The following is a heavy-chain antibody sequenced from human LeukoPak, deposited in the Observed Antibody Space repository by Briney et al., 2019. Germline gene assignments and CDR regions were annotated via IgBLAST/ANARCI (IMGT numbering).Heavy chain of an antibody. D-gene: IGHD3-10*01. CDR3: ARDETYGSGSYDY. J-gene: IGHJ4*02. CDR2: IDGSGTS. V-gene: IGHV4-38-2*02. CDR1: GYSISSGYL. Sequence: PSETLSLTCTVSGYSISSGYLWGWIRQPPGKGLEWIGSIDGSGTSYYNPSLKSRVTISVDTSKNQFSLKLSSVTAADTAVYYCARDETYGSGSYDYWGQGTLVTVSS.